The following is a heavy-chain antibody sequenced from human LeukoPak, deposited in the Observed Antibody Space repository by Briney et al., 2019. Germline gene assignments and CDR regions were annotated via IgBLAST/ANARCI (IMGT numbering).Heavy chain of an antibody. CDR1: GFTFSSYA. Sequence: GGSLRLSCAASGFTFSSYAMSWVRQAPGKGLEWVSAISGSGGSTYYADSVKGRFTISRDNSKNTLYLQMNSLRAEDTAVYYCARGGSFRFIGYFDLWGRGTLVTVSS. V-gene: IGHV3-23*01. D-gene: IGHD2-15*01. CDR3: ARGGSFRFIGYFDL. CDR2: ISGSGGST. J-gene: IGHJ2*01.